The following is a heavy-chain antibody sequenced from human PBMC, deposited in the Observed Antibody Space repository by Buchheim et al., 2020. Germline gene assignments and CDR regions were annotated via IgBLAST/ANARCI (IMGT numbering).Heavy chain of an antibody. CDR1: GGSISSGDYY. CDR3: ARGDIVVVPAAQPKYYYYGMDV. CDR2: IYYSGST. J-gene: IGHJ6*02. D-gene: IGHD2-2*01. V-gene: IGHV4-30-4*01. Sequence: QVQLQESGPGLVKPSQTLSLTCTVSGGSISSGDYYWSWIRQPPGKGLEWIGYIYYSGSTYYNPSLKSRGTISVDTSKNPISLKLSSVTAADTAVYYCARGDIVVVPAAQPKYYYYGMDVWGQGTT.